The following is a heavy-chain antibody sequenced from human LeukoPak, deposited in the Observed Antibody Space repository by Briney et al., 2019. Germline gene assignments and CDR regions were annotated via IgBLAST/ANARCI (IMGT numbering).Heavy chain of an antibody. J-gene: IGHJ4*02. Sequence: GGSLRLSCAASGFTFSSYEMNWVRQAPGKGLEWVSYISSSGSTIYYADSVKGRFTISRDSAKNSLYLQMNSLRAEDTAVYYCAKGYCSSTSCLKTDWGQGALVTVSS. D-gene: IGHD2-2*01. CDR1: GFTFSSYE. CDR3: AKGYCSSTSCLKTD. V-gene: IGHV3-48*03. CDR2: ISSSGSTI.